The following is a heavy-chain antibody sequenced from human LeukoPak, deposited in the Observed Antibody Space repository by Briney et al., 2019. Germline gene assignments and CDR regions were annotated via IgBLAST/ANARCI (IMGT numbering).Heavy chain of an antibody. CDR1: GGSFSGHY. Sequence: NSSETLSLTCAVSGGSFSGHYWNWIRQPPGKGLEWIGEINHGGSTNYNPSLKSRVTISVDTSQNQFSLRLSSVTAADTAVYYCARGRYVTTRGGAAAGFLDYWGQGTLVTVST. CDR3: ARGRYVTTRGGAAAGFLDY. V-gene: IGHV4-34*01. D-gene: IGHD6-13*01. CDR2: INHGGST. J-gene: IGHJ4*02.